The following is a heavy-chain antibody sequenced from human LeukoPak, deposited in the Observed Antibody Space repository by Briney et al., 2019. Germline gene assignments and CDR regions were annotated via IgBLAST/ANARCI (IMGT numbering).Heavy chain of an antibody. J-gene: IGHJ4*02. V-gene: IGHV3-7*04. CDR2: IKQDGSNK. Sequence: GGSLRLSCVASGFPFSSYWMTWVRQAPGKGLEWVANIKQDGSNKSYVDSVKGRFTISRDNAKNSLYLQMNSLRAEDTAIYYCTRVGYIDEGIDYWGQGTLVTVSS. CDR3: TRVGYIDEGIDY. D-gene: IGHD5-24*01. CDR1: GFPFSSYW.